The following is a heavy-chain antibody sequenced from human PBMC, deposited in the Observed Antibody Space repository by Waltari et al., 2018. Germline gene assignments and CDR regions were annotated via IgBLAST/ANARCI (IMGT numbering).Heavy chain of an antibody. J-gene: IGHJ3*02. CDR1: GGSFRSYY. CDR2: INHIGST. D-gene: IGHD1-7*01. V-gene: IGHV4-34*01. CDR3: SRWSWNYDAFYI. Sequence: QVQLQQWGAGLLQHSETLSLTCAVDGGSFRSYYWSWIRQPPGKGLEWIGEINHIGSTNSNPSLKSRVTISVDTSKNQFSLKLSSVTAADTAVYYCSRWSWNYDAFYIWGQGTMVTVSS.